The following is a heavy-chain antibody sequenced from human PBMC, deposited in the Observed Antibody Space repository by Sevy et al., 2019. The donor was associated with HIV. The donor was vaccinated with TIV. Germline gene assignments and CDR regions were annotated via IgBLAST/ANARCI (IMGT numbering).Heavy chain of an antibody. CDR1: GFTFSTYG. CDR3: AKDKEGKGSWNGYYYFDY. Sequence: GGSLRLSCAASGFTFSTYGMHWVRQPPGKGLEWVAVTSYDGSNKYYGDSVTGGFTISRNNSKNTLYLQMNSLGAEDTAVYYCAKDKEGKGSWNGYYYFDYWGQGTLVTVSS. CDR2: TSYDGSNK. D-gene: IGHD3-3*01. V-gene: IGHV3-30*18. J-gene: IGHJ4*02.